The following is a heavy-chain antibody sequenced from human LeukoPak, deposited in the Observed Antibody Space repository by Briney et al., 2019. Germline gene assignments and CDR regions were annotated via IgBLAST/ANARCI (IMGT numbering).Heavy chain of an antibody. CDR1: GFTFSSYD. J-gene: IGHJ3*02. Sequence: GGSLRLSCAASGFTFSSYDMHWVRQATGKGLEWVSAIGTAGDTYYPGSVKGRFTISRENAKNSLYLQMNSLRAGDTAVYYCARSEIAAAGEAGAFDIWGQGTMVTVSS. CDR3: ARSEIAAAGEAGAFDI. V-gene: IGHV3-13*01. D-gene: IGHD6-13*01. CDR2: IGTAGDT.